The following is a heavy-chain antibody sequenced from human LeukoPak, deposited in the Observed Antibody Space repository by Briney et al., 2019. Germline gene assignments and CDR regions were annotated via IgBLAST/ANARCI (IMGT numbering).Heavy chain of an antibody. CDR2: INHSGST. Sequence: SETLSLTCAVYGGSFSGYYWSWIRQPPGKGLEWIGEINHSGSTNYNPSLKSRVTISVDTSKNQFSLKLSSVTAADTAVYYCARGWIGTVTTLYYFDYWGQGTLVTVSS. J-gene: IGHJ4*02. D-gene: IGHD4-17*01. CDR1: GGSFSGYY. CDR3: ARGWIGTVTTLYYFDY. V-gene: IGHV4-34*01.